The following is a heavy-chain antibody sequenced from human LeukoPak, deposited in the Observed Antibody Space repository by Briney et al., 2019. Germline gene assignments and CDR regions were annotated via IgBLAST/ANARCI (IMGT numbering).Heavy chain of an antibody. CDR2: IDSTGRT. J-gene: IGHJ3*01. CDR1: GDSISSGNFY. Sequence: SETLSLTCTVSGDSISSGNFYWGWVRQSPGKGLEWIGHIDSTGRTNYDPALNSRVTVSLDTSKNQFSLRLNSVTAADTAIYYCVRENAFDVWGQGTLVTVSS. V-gene: IGHV4-39*07. CDR3: VRENAFDV.